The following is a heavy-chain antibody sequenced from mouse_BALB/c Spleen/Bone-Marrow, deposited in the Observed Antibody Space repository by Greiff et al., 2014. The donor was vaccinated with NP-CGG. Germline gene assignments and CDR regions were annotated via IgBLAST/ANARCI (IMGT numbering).Heavy chain of an antibody. J-gene: IGHJ2*01. V-gene: IGHV1S127*01. CDR3: TIPTARACFDY. D-gene: IGHD3-2*01. CDR1: GYTFTSYW. Sequence: QVQLKDSGAELVKPGASVKMSCKASGYTFTSYWMHWVKQRPGQGLEWIGVTDPSDGYTSYNQKFKGKATLTVDTSSSTAYMQLSSLTSEDSAVYYCTIPTARACFDYWGQGTTLTVSS. CDR2: TDPSDGYT.